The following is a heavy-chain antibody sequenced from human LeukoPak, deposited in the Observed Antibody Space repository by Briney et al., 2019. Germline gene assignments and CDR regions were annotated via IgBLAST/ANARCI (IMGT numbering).Heavy chain of an antibody. D-gene: IGHD3-22*01. Sequence: PGGSLRLSCAASGFTFSSYWMSWVRQAPGKGLEWVANIKQDGSEKYYVDSVKGRFTISRDNAKNSLCLQMNSLRAEDTAVYYCARVLSGSWDWFDPWGQGTLVTVSS. CDR1: GFTFSSYW. J-gene: IGHJ5*02. CDR2: IKQDGSEK. V-gene: IGHV3-7*01. CDR3: ARVLSGSWDWFDP.